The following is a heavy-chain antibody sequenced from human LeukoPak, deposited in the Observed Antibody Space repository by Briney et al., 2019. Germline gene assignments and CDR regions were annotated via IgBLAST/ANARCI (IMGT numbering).Heavy chain of an antibody. Sequence: GGSLRLSCEASRFSVTNNYMSWFRLAPGKGLEWVSVLYTGGIRYYAGFVRGRFTISRDDSKNTLYLQMNNLRAEDTATYYCTKMFTKDNWYGGPDYWGQGTLVTVSS. D-gene: IGHD2-8*01. CDR1: RFSVTNNY. J-gene: IGHJ4*02. CDR2: LYTGGIR. V-gene: IGHV3-53*01. CDR3: TKMFTKDNWYGGPDY.